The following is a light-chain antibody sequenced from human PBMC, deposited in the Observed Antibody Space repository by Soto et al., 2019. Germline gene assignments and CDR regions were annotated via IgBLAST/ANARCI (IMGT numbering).Light chain of an antibody. Sequence: DIQMTQSPSSLSASVGDRVTITCRASQGIGNYLAWFQQKPGQAPKSLIYASSNLHVRVPSKFSGSGSGTDFTLTISSLQAEDFATYYCQQYNSYPLTFGGGTKVEIK. V-gene: IGKV1-16*02. CDR3: QQYNSYPLT. CDR2: ASS. J-gene: IGKJ4*01. CDR1: QGIGNY.